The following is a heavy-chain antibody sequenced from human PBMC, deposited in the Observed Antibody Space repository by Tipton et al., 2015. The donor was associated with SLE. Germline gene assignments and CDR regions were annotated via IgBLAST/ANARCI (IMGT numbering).Heavy chain of an antibody. CDR3: ARLSQLAFDS. CDR1: GGSISTSRYF. Sequence: TLSLTCTVSGGSISTSRYFWGWIRQPPGKGLEWIGTFYYSGATYCKPSLKRRVTISVDTSKNQFSLRLNSVTAADTAIYYCARLSQLAFDSWGQGTLVTVSS. V-gene: IGHV4-39*07. J-gene: IGHJ4*02. CDR2: FYYSGAT.